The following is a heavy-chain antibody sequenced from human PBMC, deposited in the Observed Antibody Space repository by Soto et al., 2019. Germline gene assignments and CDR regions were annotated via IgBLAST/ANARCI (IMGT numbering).Heavy chain of an antibody. CDR3: ARDKTQGAGWFDP. CDR1: GFPFSAYN. CDR2: LYNSGTT. J-gene: IGHJ5*02. V-gene: IGHV3-53*01. D-gene: IGHD1-26*01. Sequence: PGGSLRLSCVASGFPFSAYNMNWVRQAPGKGLEWVSVLYNSGTTYYAESVKGRFTISRDNVKNTVYLEMNNLRVDDTAVYYCARDKTQGAGWFDPWGRGTLVTVSS.